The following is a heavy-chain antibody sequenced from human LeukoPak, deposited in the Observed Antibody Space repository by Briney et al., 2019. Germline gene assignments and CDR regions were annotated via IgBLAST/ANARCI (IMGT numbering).Heavy chain of an antibody. CDR1: GDSMSSYY. CDR2: IYYSGHT. CDR3: ARDLDIVAT. Sequence: SETLSLTRTVSGDSMSSYYWSWIRQPPGKGLEWIGYIYYSGHTNYNPSLKSRVTISVDTSKNQFSLKLSSVTAADTAVYYCARDLDIVATWGQGTLVTVSS. V-gene: IGHV4-59*12. J-gene: IGHJ5*02. D-gene: IGHD5-12*01.